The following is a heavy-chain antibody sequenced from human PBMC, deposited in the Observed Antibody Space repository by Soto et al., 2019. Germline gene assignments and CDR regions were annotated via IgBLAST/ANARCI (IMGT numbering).Heavy chain of an antibody. CDR2: ISSSANTK. Sequence: GSLRLSCAASGFPFSSYEMNWVRQAPGKGLEWVSYISSSANTKYYADSVKGRFTISRDNAKNSLYLQMNSLRAEDTAVYYCARDRSGDPAMVFLDSMDVWGQGTTVTVSS. D-gene: IGHD5-18*01. V-gene: IGHV3-48*03. CDR1: GFPFSSYE. J-gene: IGHJ6*02. CDR3: ARDRSGDPAMVFLDSMDV.